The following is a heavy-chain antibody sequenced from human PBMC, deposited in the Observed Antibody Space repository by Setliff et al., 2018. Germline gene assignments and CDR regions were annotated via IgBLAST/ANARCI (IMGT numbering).Heavy chain of an antibody. Sequence: VGSLRLSCVGSGFTFSDYWMSWVRQAPGKGLEGVAIIKQDGSETVYADSVKGRLTISRDNAKISVYLQVNSLRAEDTAVYYCATNPPKGPSGGYYYDDPYYYYMDVWGKGTTVTVSS. CDR3: ATNPPKGPSGGYYYDDPYYYYMDV. V-gene: IGHV3-7*01. D-gene: IGHD3-22*01. CDR1: GFTFSDYW. J-gene: IGHJ6*03. CDR2: IKQDGSET.